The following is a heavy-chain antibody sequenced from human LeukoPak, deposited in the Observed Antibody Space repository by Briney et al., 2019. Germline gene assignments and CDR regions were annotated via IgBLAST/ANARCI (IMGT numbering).Heavy chain of an antibody. D-gene: IGHD2-2*01. CDR3: ARDVESCSSTSCLYYGMDV. CDR2: INHSGST. CDR1: GGSFSGYY. J-gene: IGHJ6*02. Sequence: SETLSLTCAVYGGSFSGYYWSWIRQPPGKGLEWIGEINHSGSTNYNPSLKSRVTISVDTSKNQSSLKLSSVTAADTAVYYCARDVESCSSTSCLYYGMDVWGQGTTVTVSS. V-gene: IGHV4-34*09.